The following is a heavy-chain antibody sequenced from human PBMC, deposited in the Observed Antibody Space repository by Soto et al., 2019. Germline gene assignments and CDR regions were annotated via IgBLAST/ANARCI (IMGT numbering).Heavy chain of an antibody. Sequence: GGSLRLSCAASGFTFSSYGMHWVRQAPGKGLEWVAVISYDGSNKYYADSVKGRFTISRDNSKNTLYLQMNSLRAEDTAVYYCAKEGSEAPDSYYFDYWGQGTLVTVSS. J-gene: IGHJ4*02. CDR3: AKEGSEAPDSYYFDY. D-gene: IGHD1-26*01. CDR1: GFTFSSYG. V-gene: IGHV3-30*18. CDR2: ISYDGSNK.